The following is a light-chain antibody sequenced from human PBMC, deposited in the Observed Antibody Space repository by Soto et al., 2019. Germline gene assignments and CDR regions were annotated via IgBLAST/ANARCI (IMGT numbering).Light chain of an antibody. CDR1: QSVSSSY. J-gene: IGKJ1*01. Sequence: DIVLTQSPGTLSLSPGEGTTLYCRASQSVSSSYLAWYQQKLGQAPRLLIYGASSRAIGIPDRFSGSGSGTDFTLTISRLEHEDFAVYYCQQYASSVWTFGQGTKV. V-gene: IGKV3-20*01. CDR2: GAS. CDR3: QQYASSVWT.